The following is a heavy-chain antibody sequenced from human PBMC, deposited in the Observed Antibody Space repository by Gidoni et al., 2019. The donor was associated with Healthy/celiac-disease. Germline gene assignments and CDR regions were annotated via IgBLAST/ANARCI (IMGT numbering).Heavy chain of an antibody. J-gene: IGHJ4*02. CDR3: ARDSAVYDCDSSGYYDY. V-gene: IGHV3-21*01. Sequence: EVQLVASGGGLVKLVGSLSLPCAASGFPFRRNSMNWVRQAPRKALEWDSSISSSKSYNYYADSVKGRFNISRDNAKNSLYLQVNSMRAEDTAVYYCARDSAVYDCDSSGYYDYWGQGTLVTVSS. D-gene: IGHD3-22*01. CDR1: GFPFRRNS. CDR2: ISSSKSYN.